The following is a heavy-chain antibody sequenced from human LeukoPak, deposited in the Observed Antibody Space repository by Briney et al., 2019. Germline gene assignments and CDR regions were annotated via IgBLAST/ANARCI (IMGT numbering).Heavy chain of an antibody. CDR1: GVTFSSYS. CDR2: ISSSSSYI. Sequence: GGSLRLSCAASGVTFSSYSMNWVRQAPGKGLEWVSSISSSSSYIYYADSVKGRFTISRDNAKNSLYLQMNSLRAEDTAVYCCARAANVDTAMVTYWGQGTLVTVSS. CDR3: ARAANVDTAMVTY. D-gene: IGHD5-18*01. V-gene: IGHV3-21*01. J-gene: IGHJ4*02.